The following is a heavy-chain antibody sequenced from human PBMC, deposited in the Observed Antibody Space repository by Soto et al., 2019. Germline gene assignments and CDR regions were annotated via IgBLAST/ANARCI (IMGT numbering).Heavy chain of an antibody. J-gene: IGHJ4*02. CDR1: GFSLSTSGVG. D-gene: IGHD6-19*01. Sequence: QITLKESGPTLVKPTETLTLTCTFSGFSLSTSGVGVGWIRQPPGKALEWLALIYSDDDKRYSPALKSRLTIPRDPPKSQVVLTMAYMDPVDAATYYCAHRRGSGWVYYFGSWGQGTLVTVSS. CDR2: IYSDDDK. CDR3: AHRRGSGWVYYFGS. V-gene: IGHV2-5*02.